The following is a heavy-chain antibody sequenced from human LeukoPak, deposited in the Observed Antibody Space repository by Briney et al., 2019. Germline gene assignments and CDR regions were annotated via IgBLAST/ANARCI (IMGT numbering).Heavy chain of an antibody. CDR2: IYTSGST. CDR1: GGSISSGSYY. Sequence: SETLSLTYTVSGGSISSGSYYWSWIRQPAGKGLEWIGRIYTSGSTNYNPSLKSRVTISVDTSKNQFSLKLSSVTAADTAVYYCARYSSGWYESYWGQGTLVTVSS. J-gene: IGHJ4*02. D-gene: IGHD6-19*01. CDR3: ARYSSGWYESY. V-gene: IGHV4-61*02.